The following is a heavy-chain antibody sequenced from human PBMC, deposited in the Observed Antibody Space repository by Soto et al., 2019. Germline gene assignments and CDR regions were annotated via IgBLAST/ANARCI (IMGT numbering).Heavy chain of an antibody. V-gene: IGHV3-21*01. CDR2: ISSSSSYI. CDR1: GFTFSSYS. D-gene: IGHD7-27*01. Sequence: GGSLRLSCAASGFTFSSYSMNWVRQAPGKGLEWVSSISSSSSYIYYADSVKGRFTISRDNAKNSLYLQMNSLRAEDTAVYYCARGGETGEGYYFDYWGQGTLVTVSS. CDR3: ARGGETGEGYYFDY. J-gene: IGHJ4*02.